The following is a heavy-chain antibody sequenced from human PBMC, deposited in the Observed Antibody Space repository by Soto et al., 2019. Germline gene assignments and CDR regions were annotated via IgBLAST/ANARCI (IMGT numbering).Heavy chain of an antibody. J-gene: IGHJ1*01. CDR3: ARDSSGYVL. D-gene: IGHD3-22*01. Sequence: SAEVTREASGGTFRICALSWVRQAPGQGLEWMGGIIPIFGTANYAQKFQGRVTITADESTSTAYMELSSLRSEDTAVYYCARDSSGYVLWGQATLVTASS. CDR1: GGTFRICA. V-gene: IGHV1-69*13. CDR2: IIPIFGTA.